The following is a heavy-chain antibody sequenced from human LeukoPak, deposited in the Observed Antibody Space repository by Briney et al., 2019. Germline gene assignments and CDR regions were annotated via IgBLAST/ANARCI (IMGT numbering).Heavy chain of an antibody. CDR2: ISGSDGST. D-gene: IGHD6-19*01. V-gene: IGHV3-23*01. CDR3: AKAGAVAGTGPRDY. J-gene: IGHJ4*02. CDR1: GFTFSSYA. Sequence: GGSLRLSCAASGFTFSSYAMSWVRQAPGKGLEWVSAISGSDGSTYYADSVKGRFTISRDNSKNTLYLQMNSLRAEDTAVYYCAKAGAVAGTGPRDYWGQGTLVTVSS.